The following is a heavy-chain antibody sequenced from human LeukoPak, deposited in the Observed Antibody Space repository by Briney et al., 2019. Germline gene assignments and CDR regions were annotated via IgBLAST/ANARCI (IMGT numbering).Heavy chain of an antibody. V-gene: IGHV3-23*01. CDR3: AKGSLMVYAITSIYFDY. D-gene: IGHD2-8*01. CDR1: GFTFSSYA. Sequence: GGSLRLSCAASGFTFSSYAMSWVRQAPGKGLDWVSAISGSGGSTYYADSVKGRFTISRDNSKNTLYLQMNSLRAEDTAVYYCAKGSLMVYAITSIYFDYWGQGTLVTVSP. CDR2: ISGSGGST. J-gene: IGHJ4*02.